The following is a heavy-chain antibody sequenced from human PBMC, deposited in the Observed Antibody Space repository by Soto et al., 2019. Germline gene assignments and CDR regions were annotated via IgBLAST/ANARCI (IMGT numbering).Heavy chain of an antibody. CDR2: IWYDVSNK. CDR1: GLTFSSYG. V-gene: IGHV3-33*01. J-gene: IGHJ3*02. CDR3: ARSGRFLEWLLSREEDAFDI. Sequence: PGGSLRLSCAASGLTFSSYGMHWVRQAPGKGLEWLAVIWYDVSNKSYADSVKGRFTISRDNSKNTLYLQMNSLRAEDKAVYYSARSGRFLEWLLSREEDAFDIWGQGTMVTVSS. D-gene: IGHD3-3*01.